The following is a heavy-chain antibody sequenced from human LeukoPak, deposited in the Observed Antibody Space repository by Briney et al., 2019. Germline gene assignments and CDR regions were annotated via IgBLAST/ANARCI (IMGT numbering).Heavy chain of an antibody. D-gene: IGHD3-22*01. CDR2: IYYSGST. Sequence: SETPSLTCTVSGGSISSGSYYWGWIRQPPGKGLEWIGSIYYSGSTYYNPSLKSRVTISVDTSKNQFSLKLSSVTAADTAVYYCARERGYYDSSGNHFDYWGQGTLVTVSS. CDR1: GGSISSGSYY. J-gene: IGHJ4*02. V-gene: IGHV4-39*07. CDR3: ARERGYYDSSGNHFDY.